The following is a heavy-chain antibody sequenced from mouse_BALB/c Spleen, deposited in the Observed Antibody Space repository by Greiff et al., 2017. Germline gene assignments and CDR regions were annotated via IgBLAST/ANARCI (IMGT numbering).Heavy chain of an antibody. CDR2: IWAGGST. CDR1: GFSLTSYG. CDR3: ARGYDGGGFAY. J-gene: IGHJ3*01. D-gene: IGHD2-12*01. Sequence: VHLVESGPGLVAPSQSLSITCTVSGFSLTSYGVHWVRQPPGKGLEWLGVIWAGGSTNYNSALMSRLSISKDNSKSQVFLKMNSLQTDDTAMYYCARGYDGGGFAYWGQGTLVTVSA. V-gene: IGHV2-9*02.